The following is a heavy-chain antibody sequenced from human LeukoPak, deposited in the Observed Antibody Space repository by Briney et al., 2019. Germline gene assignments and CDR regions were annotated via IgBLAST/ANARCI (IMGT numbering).Heavy chain of an antibody. CDR1: GYTFTSYA. V-gene: IGHV1-69*04. J-gene: IGHJ4*02. CDR2: IIPILGIA. CDR3: ARDGCSGGSCYSDFDY. D-gene: IGHD2-15*01. Sequence: ASVKVSCKASGYTFTSYAISWVRQAPGQGLEWMGRIIPILGIANYAQKFQGRVTITADKSTSTAYMELSSLRSEDTAVYYCARDGCSGGSCYSDFDYWGQGTLVTVSS.